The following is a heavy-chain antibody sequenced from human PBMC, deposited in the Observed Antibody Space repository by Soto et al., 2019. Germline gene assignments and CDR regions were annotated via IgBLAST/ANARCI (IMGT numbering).Heavy chain of an antibody. CDR3: AKDRGTNDAFDI. J-gene: IGHJ3*02. D-gene: IGHD3-16*01. V-gene: IGHV3-9*01. CDR2: ISWNSGSI. CDR1: GFTFDDYA. Sequence: EVQLVESGGGLVQPGRSLRLSCAASGFTFDDYAMHWVRQAPGKGLEWVSGISWNSGSIGYADSVKGRFTISRDNAKNSLYLQMNSLRAEDTALYYCAKDRGTNDAFDIWGQGTMVTVSS.